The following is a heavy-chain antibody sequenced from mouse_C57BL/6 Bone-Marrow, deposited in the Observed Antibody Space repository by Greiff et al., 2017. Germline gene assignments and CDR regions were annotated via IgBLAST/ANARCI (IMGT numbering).Heavy chain of an antibody. CDR1: GFTFSDYY. D-gene: IGHD1-1*01. CDR2: INYDGSST. Sequence: EVMLVESEGGLVQPGSSMKLSCTASGFTFSDYYMAWVRQVPEKGLEWVANINYDGSSTYYLDSLKSRFIISRDNAKNILYLQMSSLKSEDTATYYCARDGDYGSSYVFDYWGQGTTLTVSP. J-gene: IGHJ2*01. V-gene: IGHV5-16*01. CDR3: ARDGDYGSSYVFDY.